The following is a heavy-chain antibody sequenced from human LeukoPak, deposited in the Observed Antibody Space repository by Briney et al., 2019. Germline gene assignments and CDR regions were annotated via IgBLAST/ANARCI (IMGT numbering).Heavy chain of an antibody. J-gene: IGHJ4*02. Sequence: GGSLRLSCAASGFTFSSYSMNWVRQAPGKGLEWVSSISSSSSYIYYADSVKGRFTISRDNAKNSLYLQMNSLRAEDTAVYYCARQHNGFLEWLLSDSFDYWGQGTLVTASS. CDR1: GFTFSSYS. CDR3: ARQHNGFLEWLLSDSFDY. D-gene: IGHD3-3*01. CDR2: ISSSSSYI. V-gene: IGHV3-21*01.